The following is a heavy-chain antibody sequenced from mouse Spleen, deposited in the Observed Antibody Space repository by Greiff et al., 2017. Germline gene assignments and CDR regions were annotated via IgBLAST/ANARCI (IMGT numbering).Heavy chain of an antibody. CDR3: ARTPPPYYYAMDY. CDR1: GFSLTSYG. Sequence: VKLVESGPGLVQPSQSLSITCTVSGFSLTSYGLHWVRQSPGKGLEWLGVIWSGGSTDYNAAFISRLSISKDNSKSQVFFKMNSLQANDTAIYFCARTPPPYYYAMDYWGQGTSVTVSS. J-gene: IGHJ4*01. V-gene: IGHV2-2*02. CDR2: IWSGGST.